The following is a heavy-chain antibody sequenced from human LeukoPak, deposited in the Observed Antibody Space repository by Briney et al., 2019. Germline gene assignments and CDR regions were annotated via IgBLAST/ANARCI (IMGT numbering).Heavy chain of an antibody. CDR1: GGSFSGYY. Sequence: PSETLSLTCAVYGGSFSGYYWSWIRQPPGKGLEWIGEINHSGGTNYNPSLESRVTISVDTSKNQFSLRLSSVTAADTAVYYCARASAQYGDYVDAFDIWGQGTMVTVSS. J-gene: IGHJ3*02. V-gene: IGHV4-34*01. CDR2: INHSGGT. CDR3: ARASAQYGDYVDAFDI. D-gene: IGHD4-17*01.